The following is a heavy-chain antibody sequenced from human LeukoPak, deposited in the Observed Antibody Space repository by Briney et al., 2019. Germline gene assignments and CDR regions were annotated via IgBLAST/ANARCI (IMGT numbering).Heavy chain of an antibody. CDR3: ARRTGGTKDY. V-gene: IGHV3-23*01. CDR1: GFTFRNYG. Sequence: GGSLRLSCAVSGFTFRNYGMTWVRQAPGKGLEWVASVSGSGSVTYYADSVKGHFTISRDNSKNTLFLQMNSLRAEDTAVYYCARRTGGTKDYWGQGTQVTVSS. D-gene: IGHD7-27*01. J-gene: IGHJ4*02. CDR2: VSGSGSVT.